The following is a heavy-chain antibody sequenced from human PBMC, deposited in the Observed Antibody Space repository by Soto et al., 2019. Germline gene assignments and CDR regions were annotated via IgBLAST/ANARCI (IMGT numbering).Heavy chain of an antibody. CDR1: GFTFYDYA. V-gene: IGHV3-9*01. CDR2: ISWNSGSI. Sequence: GGSLRLSCAASGFTFYDYAMHWVRQAPGKGLEWVSGISWNSGSIGYADSVKGRFTISRDNAKNSLYLQMNSLRAEDTALYYCAKEGIWYSSGWYGGGFDYWGQGTLVTVSS. D-gene: IGHD6-19*01. CDR3: AKEGIWYSSGWYGGGFDY. J-gene: IGHJ4*02.